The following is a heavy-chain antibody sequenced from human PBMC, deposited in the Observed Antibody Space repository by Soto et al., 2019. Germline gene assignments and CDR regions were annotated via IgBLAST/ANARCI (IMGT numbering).Heavy chain of an antibody. CDR3: ARGLGYSSSWYRDAFDI. V-gene: IGHV3-33*01. J-gene: IGHJ3*02. CDR1: GFTFSSYG. CDR2: IWYDGSNK. Sequence: GGSLRLSCAASGFTFSSYGMHWVRQAPGKGLEWVAVIWYDGSNKYYADSVKGRFTISRDNSKNTLYLQMNSLRSDDTAVYYCARGLGYSSSWYRDAFDIWGQGTMVTVSS. D-gene: IGHD6-13*01.